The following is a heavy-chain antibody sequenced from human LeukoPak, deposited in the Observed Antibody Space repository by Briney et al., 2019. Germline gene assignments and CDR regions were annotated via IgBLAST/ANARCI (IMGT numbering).Heavy chain of an antibody. V-gene: IGHV4-61*02. J-gene: IGHJ3*02. CDR2: IYTSGIT. D-gene: IGHD3-3*01. Sequence: RPSETLSLTCTVSGGSVSSVSSYWSWVRQPAGKGLEWIGRIYTSGITDYNPSLKSRVTISLDTSKNQFSLKLSSVTAADTAVYYCARDEWLSVFDIWGQGTMVTVSS. CDR1: GGSVSSVSSY. CDR3: ARDEWLSVFDI.